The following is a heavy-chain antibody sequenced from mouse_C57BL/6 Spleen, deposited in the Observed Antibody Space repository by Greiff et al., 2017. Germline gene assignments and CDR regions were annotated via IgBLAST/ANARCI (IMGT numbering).Heavy chain of an antibody. V-gene: IGHV1-18*01. J-gene: IGHJ4*01. CDR2: INPNNGGT. CDR1: GYTFTDYN. CDR3: ARGDYYGSSYAMDY. D-gene: IGHD1-1*01. Sequence: EVQLQQSGPELVKPGASVKIPCKASGYTFTDYNMDWVKQSPGKSLEWIGDINPNNGGTIYNQKFKGKATLTLDKSSSTAYMELRSLTSEDTAVYYCARGDYYGSSYAMDYWGQGTSVTVSS.